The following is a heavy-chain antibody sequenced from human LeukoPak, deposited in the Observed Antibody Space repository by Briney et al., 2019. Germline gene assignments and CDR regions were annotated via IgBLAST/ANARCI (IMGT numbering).Heavy chain of an antibody. D-gene: IGHD6-13*01. CDR2: INPNSGVT. J-gene: IGHJ4*02. V-gene: IGHV1-2*02. CDR1: GYTFTGYY. CDR3: ARGIATAGTLPDF. Sequence: ASVKVSCKASGYTFTGYYMYWVRQAPGQGLEWMGWINPNSGVTNYARNFQGRVTMTRDTSISTGYVELSSLRSDDTAVYYCARGIATAGTLPDFWGQGTLVTVSS.